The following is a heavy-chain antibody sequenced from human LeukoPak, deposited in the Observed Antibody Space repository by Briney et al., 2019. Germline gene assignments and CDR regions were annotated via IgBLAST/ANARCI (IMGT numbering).Heavy chain of an antibody. CDR3: SRSTKRGGAEED. J-gene: IGHJ4*02. D-gene: IGHD3-16*01. CDR2: TYYRSKWYN. CDR1: GDSVSSNSAA. Sequence: SQTLSLTCAISGDSVSSNSAAWNWIRQSPSRGLGWLGRTYYRSKWYNDYAVSVKSRITINPDTSKNQFSLQLNSVTPDDTAVYYCSRSTKRGGAEEDWGQGTLVTVSS. V-gene: IGHV6-1*01.